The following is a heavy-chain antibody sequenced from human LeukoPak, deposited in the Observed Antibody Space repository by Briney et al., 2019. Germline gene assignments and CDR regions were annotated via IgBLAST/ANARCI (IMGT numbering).Heavy chain of an antibody. CDR3: AKQMVDRPDYYYMDV. CDR1: GFIFSSFG. D-gene: IGHD2-15*01. V-gene: IGHV3-30*02. Sequence: GGSLRLSWAASGFIFSSFGMHWVRQAPGKGLEWVAFIQDDESNKFYADSVKGRFTISRDNSKNTLFLQMNSLRPEDTALYYCAKQMVDRPDYYYMDVWGKGTTVTVSS. J-gene: IGHJ6*03. CDR2: IQDDESNK.